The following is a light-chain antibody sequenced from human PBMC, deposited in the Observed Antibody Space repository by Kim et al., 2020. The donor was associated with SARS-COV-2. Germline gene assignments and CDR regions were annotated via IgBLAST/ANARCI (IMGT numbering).Light chain of an antibody. Sequence: DIQMTQSPSSLSASVGDRITITCRASQDIRYNLAWFQQKPGKAPKSLISRASSLESGVPSRFSGSGSGTDFTPTISSLQPEDFASYYCQQYEAYPLTFGGGTKVEIK. V-gene: IGKV1-16*01. CDR2: RAS. CDR3: QQYEAYPLT. J-gene: IGKJ4*01. CDR1: QDIRYN.